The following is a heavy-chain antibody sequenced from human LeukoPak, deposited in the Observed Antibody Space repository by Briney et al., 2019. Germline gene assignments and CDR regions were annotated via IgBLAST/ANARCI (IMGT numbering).Heavy chain of an antibody. D-gene: IGHD3-10*01. CDR2: IYYSGST. V-gene: IGHV4-59*01. CDR3: ARGYGSGSHYFDY. CDR1: GGSISSYY. J-gene: IGHJ4*02. Sequence: SETLSLTCTVSGGSISSYYWSWIRQPPGKGLEWIGYIYYSGSTNYNPSLKSRVTISVDTSRNQFSLKLSSVTAADTALYYCARGYGSGSHYFDYWGQGSLVTVSS.